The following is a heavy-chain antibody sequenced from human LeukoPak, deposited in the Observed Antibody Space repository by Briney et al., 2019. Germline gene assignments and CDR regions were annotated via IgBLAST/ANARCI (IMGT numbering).Heavy chain of an antibody. CDR2: IYNSGST. D-gene: IGHD3-16*01. Sequence: SETLSLTCTVSGGSLSSYHWSWIRQSPGKGLEWIGFIYNSGSTNYNPSLKSRVTISVDTSKNQLSLRLSSVTAADTAVYFCARGVNSAFDVWGQGTLVTVSS. CDR3: ARGVNSAFDV. V-gene: IGHV4-59*01. CDR1: GGSLSSYH. J-gene: IGHJ3*01.